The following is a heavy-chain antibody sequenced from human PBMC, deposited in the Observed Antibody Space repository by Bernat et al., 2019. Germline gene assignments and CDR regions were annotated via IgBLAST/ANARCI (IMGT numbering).Heavy chain of an antibody. J-gene: IGHJ6*02. CDR2: INPNSGGT. Sequence: QVQLVQSGAEVKKPGASVKVSCKASGYTFTGYYMHWVRQAPGQGLEWMGWINPNSGGTNYAQKFQGWDTMTRETSISTAYMELSRLRSDDTAVYYCARSYDDSSGSQEGPNYYYYGMDVWGQGTTVTVSS. D-gene: IGHD3-22*01. V-gene: IGHV1-2*04. CDR1: GYTFTGYY. CDR3: ARSYDDSSGSQEGPNYYYYGMDV.